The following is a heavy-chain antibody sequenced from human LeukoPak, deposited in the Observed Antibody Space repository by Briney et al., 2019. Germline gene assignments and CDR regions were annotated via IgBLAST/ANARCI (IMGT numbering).Heavy chain of an antibody. CDR2: ISYDGSNK. D-gene: IGHD1-1*01. V-gene: IGHV3-30*18. J-gene: IGHJ4*02. Sequence: PGRSLRLSCAASGFTFSSYGMHWVRQAPGKGLEWVAVISYDGSNKYYADSVKGRFTISRDNSKNTLYLQMNSLRAEDTAVYYCAKSYNGWGQGTLVTVSS. CDR1: GFTFSSYG. CDR3: AKSYNG.